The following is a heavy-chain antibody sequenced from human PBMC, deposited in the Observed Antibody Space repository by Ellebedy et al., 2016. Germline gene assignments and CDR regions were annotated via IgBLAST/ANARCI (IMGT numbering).Heavy chain of an antibody. CDR2: INHSGST. D-gene: IGHD1-26*01. V-gene: IGHV4-39*07. CDR1: GGSISSGSYY. CDR3: ARTSYSGSPDAFDI. Sequence: SETLSLXXTVSGGSISSGSYYWSWIRQPPGKGLEWIGEINHSGSTNYNPSLKSRVTMSVDTSKNQFSLKLSSVTAADTAVYYCARTSYSGSPDAFDIWGQGTMVTVSS. J-gene: IGHJ3*02.